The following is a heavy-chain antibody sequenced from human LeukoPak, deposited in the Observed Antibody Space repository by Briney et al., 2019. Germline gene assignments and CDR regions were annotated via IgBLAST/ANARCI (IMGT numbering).Heavy chain of an antibody. Sequence: SETLSRTCTVSGYSISSAYYWGWIRQPPGEGLGWIGIIYHSGSTYYDPSLKSRVTISVDTSKNQFSLKLSSVTAADTAVYFCARDPFIVVPAALRYMDVWGKGTTVTVSS. D-gene: IGHD2-2*01. CDR1: GYSISSAYY. J-gene: IGHJ6*03. CDR2: IYHSGST. V-gene: IGHV4-38-2*02. CDR3: ARDPFIVVPAALRYMDV.